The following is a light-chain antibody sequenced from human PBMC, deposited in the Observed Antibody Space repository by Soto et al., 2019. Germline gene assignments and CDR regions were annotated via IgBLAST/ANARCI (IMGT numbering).Light chain of an antibody. Sequence: EIVLTQSPGTLSLSPGERATLSCRASQSVSSSYLAWYQQKPGQAPRLLIYGASSRATGIPERFSGSGSGTDFTLTISRLEPGDFAVSYCQQYRSSPPWTFGQGTKVEIK. CDR2: GAS. CDR3: QQYRSSPPWT. V-gene: IGKV3-20*01. CDR1: QSVSSSY. J-gene: IGKJ1*01.